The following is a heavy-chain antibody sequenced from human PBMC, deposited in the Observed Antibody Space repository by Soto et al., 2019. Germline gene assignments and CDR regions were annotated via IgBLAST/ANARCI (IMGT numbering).Heavy chain of an antibody. CDR1: GYTFTSYA. D-gene: IGHD4-17*01. CDR3: ARGINYGDYSRWFDP. J-gene: IGHJ5*02. V-gene: IGHV1-3*01. CDR2: INAGNGNT. Sequence: ASVKVSCKASGYTFTSYAIHWVRQAPGQRLEWMGWINAGNGNTQYSQKFQGRVTMTRDTSMSTAYMELSSLQSEDTAVYYCARGINYGDYSRWFDPWGPGTLVTVSS.